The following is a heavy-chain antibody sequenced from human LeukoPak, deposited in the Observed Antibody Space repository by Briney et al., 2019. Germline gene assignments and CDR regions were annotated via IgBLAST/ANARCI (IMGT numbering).Heavy chain of an antibody. V-gene: IGHV1-2*02. Sequence: ASVKVSCKASGYTFTGYYMHWVRQAPGQGLEWMGWINPNSGGTNYAQKFQGRVTMTRDTSISTAYMELSRLRSDDTAVYCCARQALPLDTAMAGFDPWGQGTLVTVSS. CDR1: GYTFTGYY. CDR3: ARQALPLDTAMAGFDP. D-gene: IGHD5-18*01. CDR2: INPNSGGT. J-gene: IGHJ5*02.